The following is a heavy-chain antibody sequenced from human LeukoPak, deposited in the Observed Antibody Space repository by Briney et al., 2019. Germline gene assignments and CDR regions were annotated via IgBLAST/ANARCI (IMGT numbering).Heavy chain of an antibody. CDR1: GFTFGSYE. J-gene: IGHJ4*02. CDR3: ARHLYGGDY. V-gene: IGHV3-48*03. Sequence: GGSLRLSCAASGFTFGSYEMNWVRQAPGKGLEWVSYISSSSSIIYYADSVKGRFTISRDNAKNSLYLQMNSLRAEDTAVYYCARHLYGGDYWGQGTLVTVSS. CDR2: ISSSSSII. D-gene: IGHD4-17*01.